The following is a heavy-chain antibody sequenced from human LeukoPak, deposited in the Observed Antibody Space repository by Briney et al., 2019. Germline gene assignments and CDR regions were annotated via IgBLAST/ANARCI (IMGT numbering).Heavy chain of an antibody. Sequence: GGSLRLSCEASGFTFSNYAMSWVRQAPGKGLKWVSTISGGVGSTFYADSVKGRFTISRDNSKSTLYLQMNSLGAEDTAVYYCAKGGHNSFFDYWGQGTLVTVSS. CDR2: ISGGVGST. CDR1: GFTFSNYA. V-gene: IGHV3-23*01. D-gene: IGHD1-1*01. CDR3: AKGGHNSFFDY. J-gene: IGHJ4*02.